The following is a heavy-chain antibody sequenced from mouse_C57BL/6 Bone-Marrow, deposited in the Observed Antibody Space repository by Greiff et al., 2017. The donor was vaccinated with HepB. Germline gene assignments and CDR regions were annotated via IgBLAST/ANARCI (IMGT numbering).Heavy chain of an antibody. D-gene: IGHD2-4*01. J-gene: IGHJ1*03. CDR1: GFTFSSYA. Sequence: EVKLEESGGGLVKPGGSLKLSCAASGFTFSSYAMSWVRQTPEKRLEWVATISDGGSYTYYPDNVKGRFTISRDNDKNNLYLQMSHLKSEDTAMYYCAREGDYDYENWYFDVWGTGTTVTVSS. V-gene: IGHV5-4*01. CDR2: ISDGGSYT. CDR3: AREGDYDYENWYFDV.